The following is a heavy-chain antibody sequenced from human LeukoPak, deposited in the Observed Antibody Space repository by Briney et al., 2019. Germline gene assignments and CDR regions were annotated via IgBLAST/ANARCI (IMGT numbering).Heavy chain of an antibody. J-gene: IGHJ6*02. Sequence: SETLSLTCTVSGGFISSYYWSWIRQPPGKGLEWIGYIYYSGSTNYNPSLKSRVTISVDTSKNQFSLKLSSVTAADTAVYYCARVGTMVRGVAYGMDVWGQGTTVTVSS. D-gene: IGHD3-10*01. V-gene: IGHV4-59*01. CDR1: GGFISSYY. CDR3: ARVGTMVRGVAYGMDV. CDR2: IYYSGST.